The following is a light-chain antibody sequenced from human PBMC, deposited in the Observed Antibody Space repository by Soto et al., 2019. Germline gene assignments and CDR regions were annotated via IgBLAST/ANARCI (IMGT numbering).Light chain of an antibody. J-gene: IGKJ1*01. V-gene: IGKV1-39*01. CDR2: AAS. CDR1: QSISRY. CDR3: QQSYSTPRT. Sequence: DIQMTQSPSSLSASVGDRVIITCRASQSISRYLNWYQQKPGKAPKLLIYAASNLQSGVPSRFSGSGAGTGFTLTMRSLQPEEFETYYCQQSYSTPRTFGQGTKVEIK.